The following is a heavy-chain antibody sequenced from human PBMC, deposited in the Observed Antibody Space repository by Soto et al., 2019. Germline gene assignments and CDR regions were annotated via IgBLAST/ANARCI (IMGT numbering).Heavy chain of an antibody. V-gene: IGHV1-46*01. CDR3: ARDGDTAMFKNDYYYGMDV. CDR2: IKPSGGST. CDR1: GYTFTSYY. D-gene: IGHD5-18*01. Sequence: ASVKVSCKASGYTFTSYYMHWVRQAPGQGLEWMGIIKPSGGSTSYAQKFQGRVNMTKDTSTSTVYMELSSLISEDTAVFYCARDGDTAMFKNDYYYGMDVWGQGTRVTVS. J-gene: IGHJ6*02.